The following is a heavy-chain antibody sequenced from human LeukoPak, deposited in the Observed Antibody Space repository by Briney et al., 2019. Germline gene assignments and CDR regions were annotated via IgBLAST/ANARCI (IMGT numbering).Heavy chain of an antibody. CDR3: ASDWYYGSGSL. CDR2: INSDGNNT. J-gene: IGHJ4*02. Sequence: GGSLRLSCAASGFTFSSSWTHWVRQAPGKGLVWVSRINSDGNNTNYADSVRGRFTISRDNAKNTLYLQMSSLRPEDTAVYYCASDWYYGSGSLWGQGTLVTVSS. V-gene: IGHV3-74*01. D-gene: IGHD3-10*01. CDR1: GFTFSSSW.